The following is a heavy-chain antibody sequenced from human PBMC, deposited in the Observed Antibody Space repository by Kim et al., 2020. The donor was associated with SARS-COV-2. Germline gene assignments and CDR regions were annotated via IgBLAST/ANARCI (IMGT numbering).Heavy chain of an antibody. CDR3: AKDVGGYSGMYV. CDR2: ISGNGDST. D-gene: IGHD3-10*01. J-gene: IGHJ6*02. CDR1: GFSFSTNA. Sequence: GGSLRLSCAASGFSFSTNAMGWVRQAPGKGLEWVSSISGNGDSTFYADSVRGRFTISRDISKSTLYLQMNSLRAEDTALYYCAKDVGGYSGMYVWCQGTT. V-gene: IGHV3-23*01.